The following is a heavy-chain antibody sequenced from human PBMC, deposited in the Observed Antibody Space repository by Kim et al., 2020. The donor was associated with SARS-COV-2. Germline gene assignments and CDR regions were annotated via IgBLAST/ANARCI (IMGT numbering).Heavy chain of an antibody. CDR1: GFTFSSYW. Sequence: GGSLRLSCAASGFTFSSYWMSWVRQAPGKGLEWVANIKQDGSEKYYVDSVKGRFTISRDNAKNSLYLQMNSLRAEDTAVYYCARDPVTLPGLYGSGSPPLDYWGQGTLVTVSS. V-gene: IGHV3-7*01. CDR2: IKQDGSEK. J-gene: IGHJ4*02. CDR3: ARDPVTLPGLYGSGSPPLDY. D-gene: IGHD3-10*01.